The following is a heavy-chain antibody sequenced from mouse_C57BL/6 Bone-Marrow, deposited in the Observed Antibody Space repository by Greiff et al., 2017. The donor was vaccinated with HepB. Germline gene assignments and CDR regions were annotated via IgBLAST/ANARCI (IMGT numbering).Heavy chain of an antibody. Sequence: EVKLVDSGGGLVQSGRSLRLSCATSGFTFSDFYMEWVRQAPGKGLEWIAASRNKANDYTTEYSASVKGRFIVSRDTSQSILYLQMNALRAEDTAIYYCARDANLYYAMDYWGQGTSVTVSS. CDR1: GFTFSDFY. V-gene: IGHV7-1*01. CDR3: ARDANLYYAMDY. J-gene: IGHJ4*01. CDR2: SRNKANDYTT.